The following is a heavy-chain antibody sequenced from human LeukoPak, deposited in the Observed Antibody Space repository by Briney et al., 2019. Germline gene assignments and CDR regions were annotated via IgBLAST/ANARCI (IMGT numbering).Heavy chain of an antibody. D-gene: IGHD6-13*01. CDR1: GYSISSGYY. Sequence: SETLSLTCTVSGYSISSGYYWGWIRQPPGKGPEWIGNIYHSGSTYYNPSLKSRVTISVDTSKNQFSLKLTSVTATDTAVYYCARSRRSWSTFDYWGQGTLVTVSS. CDR3: ARSRRSWSTFDY. V-gene: IGHV4-38-2*02. CDR2: IYHSGST. J-gene: IGHJ4*02.